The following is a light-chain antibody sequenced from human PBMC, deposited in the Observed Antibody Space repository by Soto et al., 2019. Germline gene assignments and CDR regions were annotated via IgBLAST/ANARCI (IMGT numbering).Light chain of an antibody. CDR2: EDT. J-gene: IGLJ3*02. CDR1: GSDVGRYNL. V-gene: IGLV2-23*01. Sequence: QSVLTQPASVSGSPGQSITISCTGTGSDVGRYNLVSWYQQHPGKAPKLVIYEDTKRTAGTSSRFSGSKSANTASLTVFGLQAEDEADYYCCSYAGGNNWVFGGGTKLTVL. CDR3: CSYAGGNNWV.